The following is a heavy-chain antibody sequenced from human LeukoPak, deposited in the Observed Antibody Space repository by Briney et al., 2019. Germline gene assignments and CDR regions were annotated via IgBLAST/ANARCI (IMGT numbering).Heavy chain of an antibody. V-gene: IGHV1-46*01. J-gene: IGHJ4*02. Sequence: GASVKVSCKASGYTFTGYYMHWVRQAPGQGLEWMRIINPSGGSTSYALKFQGRVTMTRDTSTSTVYMELSSLRSEDTAVYYCARDDVVGGGDYWGQGTLVTVSS. CDR3: ARDDVVGGGDY. CDR1: GYTFTGYY. D-gene: IGHD2-15*01. CDR2: INPSGGST.